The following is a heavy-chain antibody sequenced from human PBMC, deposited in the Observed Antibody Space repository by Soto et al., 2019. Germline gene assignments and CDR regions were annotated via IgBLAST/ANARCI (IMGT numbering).Heavy chain of an antibody. J-gene: IGHJ6*03. CDR1: GFTFSSYG. Sequence: GGSLRLSCAASGFTFSSYGMHWVRQAPGKGLEWVAVIWYDGSNKYYADSVKGRFTISRDNSKNTLYLQMNSLKAEDTAVYYCARDKHESIVATYYYYMDVWGKGTTVTVSS. V-gene: IGHV3-33*01. CDR2: IWYDGSNK. CDR3: ARDKHESIVATYYYYMDV. D-gene: IGHD5-12*01.